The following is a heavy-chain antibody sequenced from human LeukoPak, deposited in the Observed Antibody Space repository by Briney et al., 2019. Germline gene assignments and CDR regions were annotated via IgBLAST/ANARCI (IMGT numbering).Heavy chain of an antibody. D-gene: IGHD3-22*01. Sequence: PGGSLRLSCAASGFTFSSYSMNWVRQAPGKGLEWVSSISSSSSYIYYADSVKGRSTISRDNAKNSLYLQMNSLRAEDTAVYYSARDYTYYYDSSGYRYWGQGTLVTVSS. CDR2: ISSSSSYI. CDR3: ARDYTYYYDSSGYRY. CDR1: GFTFSSYS. J-gene: IGHJ4*02. V-gene: IGHV3-21*01.